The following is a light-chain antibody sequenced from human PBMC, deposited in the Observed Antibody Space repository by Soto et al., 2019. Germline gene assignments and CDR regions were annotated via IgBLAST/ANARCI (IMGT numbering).Light chain of an antibody. CDR2: ETS. CDR1: SSDVGSYNL. J-gene: IGLJ2*01. CDR3: CSYAGSAAVL. Sequence: QSALTQPASASGSPGQSITISCTGTSSDVGSYNLVSWYQQHPGRAPKLIIYETSKRPSGVSNRFSGSKSGNTASVTVSGLQAEDEADYYCCSYAGSAAVLFGGGTKLTVL. V-gene: IGLV2-23*01.